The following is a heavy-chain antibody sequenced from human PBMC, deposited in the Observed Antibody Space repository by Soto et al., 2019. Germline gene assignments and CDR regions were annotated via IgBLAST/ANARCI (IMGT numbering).Heavy chain of an antibody. J-gene: IGHJ4*02. CDR2: ISANGQGI. D-gene: IGHD1-7*01. CDR3: AKDRNYPRDQFHN. V-gene: IGHV3-23*01. Sequence: LRLSCAASGFTFNNYAMSWVRQAPVKVLEWVSAISANGQGIYYADSVKGRFIISRDSSKNTVFLHMDSLTAEDTAVYYCAKDRNYPRDQFHNWGQGTLVTVSS. CDR1: GFTFNNYA.